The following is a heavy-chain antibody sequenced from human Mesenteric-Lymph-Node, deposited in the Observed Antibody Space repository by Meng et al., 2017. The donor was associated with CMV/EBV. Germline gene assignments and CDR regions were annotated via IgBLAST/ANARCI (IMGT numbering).Heavy chain of an antibody. CDR2: ISYDGSNK. Sequence: GGSLRLSCAASGFTFSSYAMHWVRQAPGKGLEWVAVISYDGSNKYYADSVKGRFTISRENAKNPLYLQMNSLRAGDTAVYYCARDSGNWDLDYWGQGTLVTVSS. J-gene: IGHJ4*02. CDR1: GFTFSSYA. D-gene: IGHD7-27*01. V-gene: IGHV3-30*14. CDR3: ARDSGNWDLDY.